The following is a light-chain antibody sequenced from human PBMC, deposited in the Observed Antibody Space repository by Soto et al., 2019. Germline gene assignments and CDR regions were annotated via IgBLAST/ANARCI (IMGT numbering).Light chain of an antibody. CDR2: DAS. V-gene: IGKV1-5*01. J-gene: IGKJ1*01. CDR3: QQYDSYWT. CDR1: QSIGRN. Sequence: DIQMTQSPASLSASVGDRFTMSCLASQSIGRNLNWYQQKPGKAPTLLIYDASSLESGVPSRFSGSRSGTEFTLTISSLQPDDFATYYCQQYDSYWTFGQGTKVDIK.